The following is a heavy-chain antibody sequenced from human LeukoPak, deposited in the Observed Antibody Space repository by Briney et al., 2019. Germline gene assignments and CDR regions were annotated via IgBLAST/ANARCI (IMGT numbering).Heavy chain of an antibody. D-gene: IGHD3-22*01. J-gene: IGHJ4*02. CDR3: ARHPSAQDYYDSSGYYWG. Sequence: PSETLSLTCTGSGGSISSSSYYWGWIRQPPGKGLEWIGSIYYSGSTYYNPSLKSRVTISVDTSKNQFSLKLSSVTAADTAVYYCARHPSAQDYYDSSGYYWGWGQGTLVTVSS. V-gene: IGHV4-39*01. CDR2: IYYSGST. CDR1: GGSISSSSYY.